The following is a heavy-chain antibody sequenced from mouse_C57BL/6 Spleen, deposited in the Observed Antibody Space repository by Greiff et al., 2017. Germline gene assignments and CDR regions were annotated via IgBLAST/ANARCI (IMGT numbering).Heavy chain of an antibody. CDR2: IDPSDSYT. CDR1: GYTFTSYW. CDR3: AISLTYWYFDV. V-gene: IGHV1-69*01. Sequence: VKLEQPGAELVMPGASVKLSCKASGYTFTSYWMHWVKQRPGQGLEWIGEIDPSDSYTNYNQKFKGKSTLTVYKSSSTAYMQLSSLTSEDSAVYCCAISLTYWYFDVWGTGTTVTVSS. J-gene: IGHJ1*03.